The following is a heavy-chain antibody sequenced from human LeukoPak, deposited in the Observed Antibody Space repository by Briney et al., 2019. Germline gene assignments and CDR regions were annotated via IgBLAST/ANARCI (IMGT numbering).Heavy chain of an antibody. CDR1: GFTFSSYS. J-gene: IGHJ6*03. V-gene: IGHV3-48*01. CDR2: ISSSSSTI. CDR3: ARESQGYDSKGNYYYYYYMDV. Sequence: GGSLRLSCAASGFTFSSYSMNWVRQAPGKGLEWVSYISSSSSTIYYADSVKGRFTISRDNAKNSLYLQMDRLRAEDTAVYYCARESQGYDSKGNYYYYYYMDVWGKGTTVTVSS. D-gene: IGHD3-22*01.